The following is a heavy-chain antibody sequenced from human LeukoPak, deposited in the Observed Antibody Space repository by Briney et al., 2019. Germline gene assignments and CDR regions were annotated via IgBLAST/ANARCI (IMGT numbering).Heavy chain of an antibody. D-gene: IGHD1-26*01. CDR1: GFTFSTYG. V-gene: IGHV3-23*01. J-gene: IGHJ4*02. CDR2: ISGSGGSK. Sequence: PGGSLRLSCAASGFTFSTYGMSWVRQAPGKGLGWVSGISGSGGSKYYADSVKGRFTISRDNSKNKLYLQMNSLRAEDTAIYYCAKDWDWELLIFDYWGQGTLVTVSS. CDR3: AKDWDWELLIFDY.